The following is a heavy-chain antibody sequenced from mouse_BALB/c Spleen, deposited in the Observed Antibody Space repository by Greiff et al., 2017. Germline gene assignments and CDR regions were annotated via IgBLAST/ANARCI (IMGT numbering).Heavy chain of an antibody. CDR2: IWSGGST. V-gene: IGHV2-4-1*01. CDR1: GFSLTSYG. Sequence: QVQLQQSGPGLVQPSQSLSITCTVSGFSLTSYGVHWVRQSPGKGLEWLGVIWSGGSTDYNAAFISRLSISKDNSKSQVFFKMNSLQADDTAIYYCARNGITTTRAYYYAMDYWGQGTSVTVSS. J-gene: IGHJ4*01. D-gene: IGHD2-4*01. CDR3: ARNGITTTRAYYYAMDY.